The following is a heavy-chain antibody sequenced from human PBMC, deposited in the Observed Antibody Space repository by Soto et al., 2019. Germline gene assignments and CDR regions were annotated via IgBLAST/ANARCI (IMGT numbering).Heavy chain of an antibody. CDR1: GGSISSSSYY. D-gene: IGHD6-13*01. CDR2: IYYSGST. V-gene: IGHV4-39*01. J-gene: IGHJ4*02. Sequence: SETLSLTCTVSGGSISSSSYYWGWIRQPPGKGLEWIGSIYYSGSTYYNPSLKSRVTISVDTSKNQFSLKLSSVTAADTAVYYCARLHWGIAAADSRTAYDCGGQGTLVTVSS. CDR3: ARLHWGIAAADSRTAYDC.